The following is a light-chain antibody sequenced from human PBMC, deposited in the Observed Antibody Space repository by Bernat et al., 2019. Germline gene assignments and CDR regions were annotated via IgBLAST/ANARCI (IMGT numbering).Light chain of an antibody. V-gene: IGKV3-20*01. CDR1: QSVNSNF. CDR2: GSS. Sequence: ETVLTQSPGTLSLSPGERATLSCRASQSVNSNFLAWCQQKPGQAPRLLIYGSSGRATGIPDRFSGSGSGTDFTLAISRVEPEDFAVYYCQQYGSSPRTFGQGTKVEIK. CDR3: QQYGSSPRT. J-gene: IGKJ1*01.